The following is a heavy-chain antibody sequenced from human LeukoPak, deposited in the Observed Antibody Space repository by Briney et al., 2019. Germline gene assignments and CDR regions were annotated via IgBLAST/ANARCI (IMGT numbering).Heavy chain of an antibody. CDR3: ARAAWTGGQYYFDY. D-gene: IGHD3/OR15-3a*01. CDR2: ISNSSSTI. CDR1: GFTFSSYS. Sequence: GGSLRLSCAASGFTFSSYSMNWVRQAPGKGLEWVSYISNSSSTIYYADSVKGRFTISRDNAKNSLYLQMNSLRAEDTAVYYCARAAWTGGQYYFDYWGQGTLVTVSS. V-gene: IGHV3-48*04. J-gene: IGHJ4*02.